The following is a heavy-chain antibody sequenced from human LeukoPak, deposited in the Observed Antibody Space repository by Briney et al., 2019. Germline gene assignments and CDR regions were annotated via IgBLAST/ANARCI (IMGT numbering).Heavy chain of an antibody. J-gene: IGHJ4*02. Sequence: QTGGSLRLSCAASGFTFSSYSMHWVRQAPGKGLEWVSAISGSGGSTYYADSVKGRFTISRDNSKNTLYLQMNSLRAEDTAVYYCAKCSGWYVLPRDYYFDYWGQGTLVTVSS. CDR2: ISGSGGST. D-gene: IGHD6-19*01. CDR1: GFTFSSYS. CDR3: AKCSGWYVLPRDYYFDY. V-gene: IGHV3-23*01.